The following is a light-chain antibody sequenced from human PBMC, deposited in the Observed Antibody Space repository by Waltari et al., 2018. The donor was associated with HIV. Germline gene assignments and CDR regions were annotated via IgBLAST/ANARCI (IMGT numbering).Light chain of an antibody. V-gene: IGKV3-20*01. J-gene: IGKJ2*01. Sequence: EIVLTQSPGTLSFSPGERATLSCRASESLSSYLAWYQQKPGQAPRLLIYGASNRATGIPDRFSGSGSGTDFTLTISRLEPEDFAVYYCQQYGSSPRTFGQGTKVEI. CDR2: GAS. CDR1: ESLSSY. CDR3: QQYGSSPRT.